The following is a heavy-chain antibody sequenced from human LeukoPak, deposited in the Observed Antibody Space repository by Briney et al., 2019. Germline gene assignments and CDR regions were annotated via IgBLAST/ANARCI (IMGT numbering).Heavy chain of an antibody. V-gene: IGHV1-2*02. D-gene: IGHD2-15*01. Sequence: ASVKVSCKASGYTFTGYYMHWVRQAPGQGLEWMGWINPNSGGTNYAQKFQGRATMTRDTSISTAYMELSRLRSDDTAVYYCARLDVVVVAATDYWGQGTLVTVSS. CDR1: GYTFTGYY. CDR3: ARLDVVVVAATDY. CDR2: INPNSGGT. J-gene: IGHJ4*02.